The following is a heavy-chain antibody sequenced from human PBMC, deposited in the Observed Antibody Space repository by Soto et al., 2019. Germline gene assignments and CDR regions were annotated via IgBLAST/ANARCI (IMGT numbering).Heavy chain of an antibody. V-gene: IGHV3-74*01. CDR1: GLTFNRYW. Sequence: GSLRLSCAASGLTFNRYWMHWVRHAPGKGLVWVSHINTDGSNTNYADSVKGRFTISRDNAKSTLFLQMNSLRDEDTAVYYCAREFCSGGNCYTYYFDPWGQGIPVTVS. CDR2: INTDGSNT. D-gene: IGHD2-15*01. J-gene: IGHJ5*02. CDR3: AREFCSGGNCYTYYFDP.